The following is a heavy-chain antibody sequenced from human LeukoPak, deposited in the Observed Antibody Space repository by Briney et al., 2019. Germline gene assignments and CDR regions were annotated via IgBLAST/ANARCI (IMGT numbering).Heavy chain of an antibody. CDR2: IRGSGDRT. CDR1: GFTFSSYS. D-gene: IGHD1-26*01. CDR3: AKDSKIVGATFRSYHYMDV. V-gene: IGHV3-23*01. J-gene: IGHJ6*03. Sequence: GGSLRLSCAASGFTFSSYSMNWVRQAPGKGLEWVSAIRGSGDRTHYADSVKGRFTISRDNSKNTLYLQMNSLRAEDTAVYYCAKDSKIVGATFRSYHYMDVWGKGTAVTVSS.